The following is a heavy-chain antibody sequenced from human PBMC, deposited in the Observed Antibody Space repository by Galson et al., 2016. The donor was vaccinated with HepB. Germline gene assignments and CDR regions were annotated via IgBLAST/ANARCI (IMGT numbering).Heavy chain of an antibody. J-gene: IGHJ4*02. V-gene: IGHV3-73*01. CDR1: GFTFSGST. CDR3: ATLQVGYGGYVGSDPLDY. Sequence: SLRLSCAASGFTFSGSTMHWVRQASGKGLEWIGRIRNKASSYATLYTASLKGRFAIPRDDSKNTAYLQMNSLKSGDTAVYYCATLQVGYGGYVGSDPLDYWGQGTLVTVSS. CDR2: IRNKASSYAT. D-gene: IGHD5-12*01.